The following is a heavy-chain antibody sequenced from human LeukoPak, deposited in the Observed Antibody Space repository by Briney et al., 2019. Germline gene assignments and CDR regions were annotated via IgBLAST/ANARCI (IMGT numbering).Heavy chain of an antibody. V-gene: IGHV3-23*01. J-gene: IGHJ3*02. Sequence: GGSLRLSCAASGFTFSNFAMSWVRQAPGKGLEWVSAISGAGGNTFYTDSVTGRFTISRDNSKNTLYVQMNSLRAEDTAVYYCAKTGGYYDTSDLYRPDVFDIWGQGTVVTVSS. CDR1: GFTFSNFA. CDR2: ISGAGGNT. CDR3: AKTGGYYDTSDLYRPDVFDI. D-gene: IGHD3-22*01.